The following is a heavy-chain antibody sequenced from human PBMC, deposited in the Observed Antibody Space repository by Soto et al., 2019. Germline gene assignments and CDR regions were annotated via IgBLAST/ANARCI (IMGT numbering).Heavy chain of an antibody. Sequence: GASVKVSCKASGGTFSSYAISWVRQAPGQGLEWMGGIIPIFGTANYAQKFQGRVTITADESTSTAYMELSSLRSEDTAVYYCARGMNYYDSSGYYGWGLDAFDIWGQGTMVTVS. CDR2: IIPIFGTA. V-gene: IGHV1-69*13. D-gene: IGHD3-22*01. J-gene: IGHJ3*02. CDR3: ARGMNYYDSSGYYGWGLDAFDI. CDR1: GGTFSSYA.